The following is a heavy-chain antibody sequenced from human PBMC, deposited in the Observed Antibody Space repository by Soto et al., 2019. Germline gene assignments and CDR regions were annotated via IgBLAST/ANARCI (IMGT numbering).Heavy chain of an antibody. J-gene: IGHJ4*02. V-gene: IGHV1-2*02. CDR2: VNPNSGGT. D-gene: IGHD3-16*01. Sequence: QEQLVQSGADIKKPGASVKVSCKASGHTFSGYYVHWVRQAPGQGLEWMGWVNPNSGGTHYAQKFQGRVSMTRDTSLSAVYMELRSLRPDDMAVYFCASDFVGDALTVTTGEFGRLWGQGTLVTVSS. CDR3: ASDFVGDALTVTTGEFGRL. CDR1: GHTFSGYY.